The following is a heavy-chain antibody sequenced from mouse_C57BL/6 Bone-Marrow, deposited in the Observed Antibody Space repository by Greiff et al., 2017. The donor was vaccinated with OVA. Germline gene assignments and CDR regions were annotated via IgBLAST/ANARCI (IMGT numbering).Heavy chain of an antibody. J-gene: IGHJ1*03. D-gene: IGHD1-1*01. CDR3: ASALLLRYWYFDV. V-gene: IGHV1-75*01. Sequence: QVQLQQSGPELVKPGASVKISCKASGYTFTDSYINWVKQRPGQGLEWIGWIFPGSGSTYYNEKFKGKATLTVDKSSSTAYMLLSSLTSEDSAVYFCASALLLRYWYFDVWGTGTTVTVSS. CDR2: IFPGSGST. CDR1: GYTFTDSY.